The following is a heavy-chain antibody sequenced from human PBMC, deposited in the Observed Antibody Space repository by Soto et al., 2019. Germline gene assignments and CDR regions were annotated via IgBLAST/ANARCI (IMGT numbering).Heavy chain of an antibody. J-gene: IGHJ5*02. CDR3: ARGNHNDDFWTNWSLAP. V-gene: IGHV4-4*02. Sequence: QVQLQESGPGLVKPSGTLSLTCAVSGGSIRSDDWWRWARQDPGEGLEWIGEIYETGTTNYNPSRQNRVTISVDKSNNQLSLRLISVTAAATAVYYCARGNHNDDFWTNWSLAPWGPGTQVTVSS. D-gene: IGHD3-3*01. CDR1: GGSIRSDDW. CDR2: IYETGTT.